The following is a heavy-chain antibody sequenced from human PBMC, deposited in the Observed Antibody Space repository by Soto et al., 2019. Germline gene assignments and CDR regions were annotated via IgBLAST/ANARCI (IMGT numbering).Heavy chain of an antibody. CDR1: GGSFSGYY. Sequence: SETLSLTCAVYGGSFSGYYWSWIRQPPGKGLEWIGEINHSGSTNYNPSLKSRVTISVDTSKNQFSLKLSSVTAADTAVYYCARGRHDYDSSGYYTYYFDYWGQGTLVTVSS. CDR3: ARGRHDYDSSGYYTYYFDY. J-gene: IGHJ4*02. CDR2: INHSGST. V-gene: IGHV4-34*01. D-gene: IGHD3-22*01.